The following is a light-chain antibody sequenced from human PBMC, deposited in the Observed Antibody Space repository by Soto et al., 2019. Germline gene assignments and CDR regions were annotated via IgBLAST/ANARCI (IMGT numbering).Light chain of an antibody. CDR3: QQYGSSPRT. Sequence: LSVGAVSLTTGEGATLSCRASQSVRYNYLAWYQQKPGQAPRLLIYGVSTRATGIPDRLSGSGSGTDFTLTISRLDPEDFAVYYCQQYGSSPRTFGQGTKVDIK. CDR1: QSVRYNY. CDR2: GVS. V-gene: IGKV3-20*01. J-gene: IGKJ1*01.